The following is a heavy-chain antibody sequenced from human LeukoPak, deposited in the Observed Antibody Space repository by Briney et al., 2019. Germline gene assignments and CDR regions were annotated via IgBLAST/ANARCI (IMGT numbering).Heavy chain of an antibody. CDR1: GFTFSSDA. D-gene: IGHD6-19*01. V-gene: IGHV3-23*01. Sequence: GGSLRLSCAASGFTFSSDAMSGVRQAPWKGLNWVSTISGSGSATYYADSAKGRFTISRDNSKNTLYLQMNSLRAEDTAVYYCAKFRPDDITVAATGYFDSWGQGTLVTVSS. CDR2: ISGSGSAT. CDR3: AKFRPDDITVAATGYFDS. J-gene: IGHJ4*02.